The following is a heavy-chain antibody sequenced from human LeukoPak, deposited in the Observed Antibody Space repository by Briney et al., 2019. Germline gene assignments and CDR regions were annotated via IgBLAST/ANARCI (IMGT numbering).Heavy chain of an antibody. D-gene: IGHD3-22*01. CDR1: GFTFSDHY. CDR3: VRGPDYYYDSSGSFDY. V-gene: IGHV3-11*04. J-gene: IGHJ4*01. CDR2: ISNSANTI. Sequence: GGSLRLSCAVSGFTFSDHYFAWIRQAPGKGLEWISYISNSANTIYYADSVRGRFTISRDNAKNSLFLQMNSLRVEDAAVYYCVRGPDYYYDSSGSFDYWGHGTLVTVSS.